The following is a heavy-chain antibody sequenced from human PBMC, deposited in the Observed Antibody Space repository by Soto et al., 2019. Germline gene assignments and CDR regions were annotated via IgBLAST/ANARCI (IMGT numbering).Heavy chain of an antibody. CDR3: ATRLIYQWWFGTPLSHLDS. CDR1: GFSLSTSGVG. Sequence: QITLKESGPTLVKPTQTLTLTCTFSGFSLSTSGVGVGWIRQPPGKALEWLALIYWDDDKRYSPSLKSRLTIPKDTSHDQADLTLTHLDPLDTATSYCATRLIYQWWFGTPLSHLDSWGKGTLVTVS. D-gene: IGHD2-15*01. V-gene: IGHV2-5*02. CDR2: IYWDDDK. J-gene: IGHJ4*02.